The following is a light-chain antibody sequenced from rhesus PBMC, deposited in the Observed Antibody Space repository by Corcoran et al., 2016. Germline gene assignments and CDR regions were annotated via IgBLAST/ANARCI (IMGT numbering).Light chain of an antibody. Sequence: ETVVTQSPATLSLSPGERATLSCRASQSVGSYLAWYQQKPGQAPRPPIYGAASRATGIPDRFSGSGSWTDFTLTISSLEPEDVGVYYCQQSSNLSPLTFGGGTKVELK. CDR2: GAA. V-gene: IGKV3-24*04. CDR3: QQSSNLSPLT. CDR1: QSVGSY. J-gene: IGKJ4*01.